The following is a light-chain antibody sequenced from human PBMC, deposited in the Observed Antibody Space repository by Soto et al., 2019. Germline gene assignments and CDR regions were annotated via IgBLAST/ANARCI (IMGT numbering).Light chain of an antibody. J-gene: IGKJ1*01. CDR2: AAS. CDR3: QQFGNSPQT. Sequence: PGERATLSCRASQSVNSNYFAWYQQKPGQAPRPLIYAASSRATVIADTFSGSGSGTDFTLTINRLEPEDFAVYYCQQFGNSPQTFGQGTKVEIK. V-gene: IGKV3-20*01. CDR1: QSVNSNY.